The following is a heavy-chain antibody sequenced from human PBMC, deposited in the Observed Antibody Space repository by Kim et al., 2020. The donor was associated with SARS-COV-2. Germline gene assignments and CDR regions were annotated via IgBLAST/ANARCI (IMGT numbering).Heavy chain of an antibody. D-gene: IGHD3-3*01. CDR2: IYSGGST. CDR1: GFTVSSNY. CDR3: ARETHHYDFWSGYPHYFDY. Sequence: GGSLRLSCAASGFTVSSNYMSWVRQAPGKGLEWVSVIYSGGSTYYADSVKGRFTISRDNSKNTLYLQMNSLRAEDTAVYYCARETHHYDFWSGYPHYFDYWGQGNLVTVSS. J-gene: IGHJ4*02. V-gene: IGHV3-53*01.